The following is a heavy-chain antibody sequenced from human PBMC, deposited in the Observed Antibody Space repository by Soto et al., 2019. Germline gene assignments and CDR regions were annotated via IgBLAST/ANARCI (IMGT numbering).Heavy chain of an antibody. CDR2: VFYSGVT. CDR3: ARLSGYYSYYFDY. Sequence: SETLSLTCTVSGGSISSSTYYWGWIRQPPGKGLECIGSVFYSGVTYYNPSLKSRVTISVDTSKNQFSLKLSSVTAADTAVYYCARLSGYYSYYFDYWGQGSLVTVSS. V-gene: IGHV4-39*01. CDR1: GGSISSSTYY. D-gene: IGHD3-22*01. J-gene: IGHJ4*02.